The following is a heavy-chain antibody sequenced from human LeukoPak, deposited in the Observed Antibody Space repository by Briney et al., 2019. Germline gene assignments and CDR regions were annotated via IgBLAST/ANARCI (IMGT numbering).Heavy chain of an antibody. CDR3: ARSPYYDILAGFYYYFDY. Sequence: PGGSLRLSCAASGFTSSSYAMHWVRQAPGKGLEWVADISYDGSNKYYADSVKGRLTISRDNSKSTLYLQMNSLRAEDTATYYCARSPYYDILAGFYYYFDYWGQGTLVTVSS. D-gene: IGHD3-9*01. CDR2: ISYDGSNK. CDR1: GFTSSSYA. J-gene: IGHJ4*02. V-gene: IGHV3-30-3*01.